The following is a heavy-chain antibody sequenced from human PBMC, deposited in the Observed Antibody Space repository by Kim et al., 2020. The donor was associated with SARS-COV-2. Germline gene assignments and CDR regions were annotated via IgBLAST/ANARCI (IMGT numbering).Heavy chain of an antibody. CDR1: GFTFSSYA. Sequence: GGSLRLSCAASGFTFSSYAMSWVRQAPGKGLEWVSAISGSGGSTYYADSVKGRFTISRDNSKNTLYLQMNSLRAEDTAVYYCAKLAKARVVVPAAIIWGLGELPYGAFDIWGQGTMVTVSS. J-gene: IGHJ3*02. V-gene: IGHV3-23*01. D-gene: IGHD2-2*02. CDR2: ISGSGGST. CDR3: AKLAKARVVVPAAIIWGLGELPYGAFDI.